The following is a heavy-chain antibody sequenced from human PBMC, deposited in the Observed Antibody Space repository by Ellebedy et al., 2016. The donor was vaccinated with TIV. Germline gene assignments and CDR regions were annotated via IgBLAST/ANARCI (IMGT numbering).Heavy chain of an antibody. Sequence: GESLKISXAASGFTFSSYGMHWVRQAPGKGLEWVAVIWYNGSYKYYADSVKGRFTISRDNSKNTLYLQMNSLRAEDTAVYYCARTDDGDYYYYGMDVWGQGTTVTVSS. D-gene: IGHD1-1*01. CDR3: ARTDDGDYYYYGMDV. J-gene: IGHJ6*02. V-gene: IGHV3-33*01. CDR2: IWYNGSYK. CDR1: GFTFSSYG.